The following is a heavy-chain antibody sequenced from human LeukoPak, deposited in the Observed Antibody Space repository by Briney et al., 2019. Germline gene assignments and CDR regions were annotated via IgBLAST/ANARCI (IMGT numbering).Heavy chain of an antibody. J-gene: IGHJ6*02. D-gene: IGHD3-3*01. CDR1: GGSISSGGYY. CDR2: IYYSGST. Sequence: PSQTLSLTSTVSGGSISSGGYYWSWIRQHPGKGLEWIGYIYYSGSTYYNPSLKSRVTISVDTSKNQFSLKLSSVTAADTAVYYCARRSAYYYYYGMDVWGQGTTVTVSS. V-gene: IGHV4-31*03. CDR3: ARRSAYYYYYGMDV.